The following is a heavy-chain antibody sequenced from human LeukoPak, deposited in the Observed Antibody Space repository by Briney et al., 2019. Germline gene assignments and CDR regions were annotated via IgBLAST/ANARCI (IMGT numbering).Heavy chain of an antibody. CDR2: ISAYNGNT. J-gene: IGHJ5*02. CDR1: GYTFTSYG. V-gene: IGHV1-18*01. Sequence: ASVKVSCKASGYTFTSYGISWVRQAPGQGLEWMGWISAYNGNTNYAQKLQGRVTMTTDTSTSTAYMELRSLRSDDTAVYYCAREYYYDSSGYLFAPWGQGTLVTVSS. D-gene: IGHD3-22*01. CDR3: AREYYYDSSGYLFAP.